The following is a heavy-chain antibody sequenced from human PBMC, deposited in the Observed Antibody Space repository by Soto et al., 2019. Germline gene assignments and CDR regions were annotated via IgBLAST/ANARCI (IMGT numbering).Heavy chain of an antibody. V-gene: IGHV3-74*01. J-gene: IGHJ4*02. CDR3: TRGHRADSSAKGAN. CDR1: GFAVNMYW. Sequence: GSLGLXCVVSGFAVNMYWMHCFLHVPGQSPFWFSRISDDGTTTNYADSVRGRFTISRDNSKNTLYLQMNNLKPDDTAIYYCTRGHRADSSAKGANRGQGPPVTVPS. D-gene: IGHD3-16*01. CDR2: ISDDGTTT.